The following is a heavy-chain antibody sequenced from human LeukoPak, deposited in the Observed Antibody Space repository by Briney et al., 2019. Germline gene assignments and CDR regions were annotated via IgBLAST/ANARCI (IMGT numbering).Heavy chain of an antibody. CDR2: IYYSGST. J-gene: IGHJ4*02. CDR3: VQSWLYFDY. V-gene: IGHV4-39*01. CDR1: GGSISSSSYY. D-gene: IGHD5-24*01. Sequence: SETLSLTCTVSGGSISSSSYYWGWIRQPPGKGLEWIGSIYYSGSTYYNPSLKSRVTIYVDTSKNQFSLKLSSVTAADTAVYYCVQSWLYFDYWGQGTLVTVSS.